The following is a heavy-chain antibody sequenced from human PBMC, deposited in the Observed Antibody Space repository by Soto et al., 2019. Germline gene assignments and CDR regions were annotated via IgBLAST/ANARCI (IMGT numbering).Heavy chain of an antibody. CDR2: ISYDGILK. V-gene: IGHV3-30*18. CDR3: AKDFKISGGHYGSLNYYYGMDV. D-gene: IGHD3-10*01. Sequence: GGSLRLSCEASGFTFSAFGMHWVRQAPGKGLEWVAIISYDGILKYYADSVKGRFTITRDTSKSALYLQMNSLRPEDTAVYYRAKDFKISGGHYGSLNYYYGMDVWGQGTTVTVSS. CDR1: GFTFSAFG. J-gene: IGHJ6*02.